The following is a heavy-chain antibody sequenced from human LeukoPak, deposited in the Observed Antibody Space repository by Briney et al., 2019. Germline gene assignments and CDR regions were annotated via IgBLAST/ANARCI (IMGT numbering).Heavy chain of an antibody. Sequence: ASVNVSFKASGYTFTSYAMHWVRQTPGQRLEWMGWINAGNGNTKYSQKFQGRVTMTRHTSASTAYIELSSLRSEDTAVYYCAKDRFPNRFKAYSNRGMAYWGQGTLVTVSS. CDR1: GYTFTSYA. V-gene: IGHV1-3*01. J-gene: IGHJ4*02. CDR2: INAGNGNT. D-gene: IGHD4-11*01. CDR3: AKDRFPNRFKAYSNRGMAY.